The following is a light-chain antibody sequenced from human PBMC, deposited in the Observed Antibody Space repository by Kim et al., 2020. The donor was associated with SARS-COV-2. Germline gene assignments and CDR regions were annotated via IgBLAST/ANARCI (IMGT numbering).Light chain of an antibody. J-gene: IGKJ2*01. CDR1: QGISDW. CDR3: QHYDSYPYA. Sequence: YASVGDSVTVACRASQGISDWLAWYQQKARKAPNLLIYKASTLESGVPSRFSGIGSGTEFSLAISSLQPDDFTTYYCQHYDSYPYAFGQGTKLEI. V-gene: IGKV1-5*03. CDR2: KAS.